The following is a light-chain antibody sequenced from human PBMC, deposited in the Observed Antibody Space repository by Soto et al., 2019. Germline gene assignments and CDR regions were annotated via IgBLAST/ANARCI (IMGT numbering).Light chain of an antibody. CDR1: SSDVGSYNY. CDR2: EVS. Sequence: QSALTQPASVSGSPGQSITISCTGTSSDVGSYNYVSWYQQHPGKAPKLMIYEVSNRPSGVSNRFSGSKSGYTASLTISGLQAEDEADYYSSSYTSSTLYVFGPGTKLTVL. V-gene: IGLV2-14*01. J-gene: IGLJ1*01. CDR3: SSYTSSTLYV.